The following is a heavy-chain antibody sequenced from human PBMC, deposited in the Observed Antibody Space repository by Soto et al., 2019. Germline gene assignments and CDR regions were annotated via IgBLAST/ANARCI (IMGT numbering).Heavy chain of an antibody. D-gene: IGHD6-6*01. CDR2: ISWNSGSI. CDR1: GFTFDDYA. V-gene: IGHV3-9*01. CDR3: AKDWTFRRGSYSSWPYYFDY. Sequence: GGSLRLSCAASGFTFDDYAMHWVRQAPGKGLEWVSGISWNSGSIGYADSVKGRFTISRDNAKNSLYLQMNSLRAEDTALYYCAKDWTFRRGSYSSWPYYFDYWGQGTLVTVSS. J-gene: IGHJ4*02.